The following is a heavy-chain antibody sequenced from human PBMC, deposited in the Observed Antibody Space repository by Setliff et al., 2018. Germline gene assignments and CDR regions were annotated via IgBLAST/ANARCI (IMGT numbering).Heavy chain of an antibody. CDR2: INAGNGNT. Sequence: ASVKVSCKASGYIFTYYAIHWVRQAPGQRLEWMGWINAGNGNTRYSQKFQGRVTITRDTSASTAYMELSSLTSEDTAVYYCARRPYDSSGYYYDGGIDYWGQGTLVTVSS. J-gene: IGHJ4*02. CDR1: GYIFTYYA. V-gene: IGHV1-3*01. CDR3: ARRPYDSSGYYYDGGIDY. D-gene: IGHD3-22*01.